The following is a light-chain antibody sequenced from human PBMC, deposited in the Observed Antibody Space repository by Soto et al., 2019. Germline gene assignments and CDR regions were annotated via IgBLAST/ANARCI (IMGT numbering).Light chain of an antibody. J-gene: IGKJ5*01. CDR2: GAS. V-gene: IGKV3-15*01. Sequence: EIVMTQSPDTLSVSPGERATLSCRASQSVSSTLAWYQQKPGQAPRLLIYGASTRATGIPARFSGSGSGTEFTLTISSLQPEDFAVYYCQQYNNWLITFGQGTRLEIK. CDR3: QQYNNWLIT. CDR1: QSVSST.